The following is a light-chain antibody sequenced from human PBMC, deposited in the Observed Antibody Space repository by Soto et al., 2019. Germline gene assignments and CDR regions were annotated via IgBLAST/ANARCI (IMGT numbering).Light chain of an antibody. CDR2: DNN. Sequence: QSALTQPPSVSAAPGQTVTISCSGSSSNIEHNYVSWYQQLPGTAPKLLIYDNNKRPSGIPDRFSGSKSGTSATLGITGLQTGDEADYYCGTWDSSLSAGVFGGGTKLTVL. CDR3: GTWDSSLSAGV. J-gene: IGLJ2*01. V-gene: IGLV1-51*01. CDR1: SSNIEHNY.